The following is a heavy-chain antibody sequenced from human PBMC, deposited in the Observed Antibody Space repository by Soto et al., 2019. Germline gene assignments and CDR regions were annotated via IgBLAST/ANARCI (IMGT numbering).Heavy chain of an antibody. J-gene: IGHJ6*03. V-gene: IGHV3-11*01. D-gene: IGHD1-1*01. CDR2: ISSSGSTI. CDR3: ARVPQLVGYYYYYMDV. CDR1: GFPFSDYY. Sequence: GGSLRLSCAASGFPFSDYYMSWIRQAPGKGLEWVSYISSSGSTIYYADSVKGRFTISRDNAKNSLYLQMNSLRAEDTAVYYCARVPQLVGYYYYYMDVWGKGTTVTVSS.